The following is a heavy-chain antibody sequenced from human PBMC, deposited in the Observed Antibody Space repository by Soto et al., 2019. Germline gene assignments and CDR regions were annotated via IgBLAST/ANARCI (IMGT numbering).Heavy chain of an antibody. J-gene: IGHJ4*02. D-gene: IGHD3-22*01. CDR2: IYYSGST. V-gene: IGHV4-31*03. Sequence: TSETLSLTCTVSGGSISSGGYYWSWIRQHPWKGLEWIGYIYYSGSTYYNPSLKSRVTISVDTSKNQFSLKLSSVTAADTAVYYCARDRDYYDSSGYYNSGMDYWGQGTLVTVSS. CDR1: GGSISSGGYY. CDR3: ARDRDYYDSSGYYNSGMDY.